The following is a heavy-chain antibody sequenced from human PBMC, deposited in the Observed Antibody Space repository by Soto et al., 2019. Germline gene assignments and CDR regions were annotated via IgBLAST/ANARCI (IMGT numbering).Heavy chain of an antibody. Sequence: ASVKVSCKASGYTFTGYYMHWVRQAPGQGLEWMGWINPNSGGTSYAQKFQGRVTMTRDTSISTAYMELSRLRSDDTAVYYCARQGSSRYDFWSGYPYYFDYWGQGTLVTVSS. D-gene: IGHD3-3*01. CDR2: INPNSGGT. J-gene: IGHJ4*02. V-gene: IGHV1-2*02. CDR3: ARQGSSRYDFWSGYPYYFDY. CDR1: GYTFTGYY.